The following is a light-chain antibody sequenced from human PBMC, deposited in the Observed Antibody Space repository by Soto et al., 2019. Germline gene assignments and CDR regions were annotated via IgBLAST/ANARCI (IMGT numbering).Light chain of an antibody. V-gene: IGKV3-20*01. CDR2: GAS. Sequence: EIVLTQSPGTLSLSPGERATLSCRASQSVSSSYLAWYQQKPGQAPRLLIYGASNRATGIPDRFSGSVSGTDFTLTISSLEPVDLAVYYCQQFGNAPFTFGPGTQV. CDR1: QSVSSSY. CDR3: QQFGNAPFT. J-gene: IGKJ3*01.